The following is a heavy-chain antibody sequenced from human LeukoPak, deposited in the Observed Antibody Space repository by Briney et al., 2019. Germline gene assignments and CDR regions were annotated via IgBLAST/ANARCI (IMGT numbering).Heavy chain of an antibody. D-gene: IGHD1-1*01. CDR3: ARYNWNTWFDP. Sequence: SETLSLTCTVSGDSVSNDRYYWTWIRQSPGKGLEWIAYIRYSGHTNYNPSLDTRVTISLDASKNQLSLRLYSVTAADTAMYYSARYNWNTWFDPWGQGALVTVSS. V-gene: IGHV4-61*01. J-gene: IGHJ5*02. CDR1: GDSVSNDRYY. CDR2: IRYSGHT.